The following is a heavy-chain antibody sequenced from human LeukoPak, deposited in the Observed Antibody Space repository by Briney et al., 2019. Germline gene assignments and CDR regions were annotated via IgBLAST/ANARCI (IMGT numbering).Heavy chain of an antibody. V-gene: IGHV1-8*01. J-gene: IGHJ6*02. CDR1: GYTFTSYD. D-gene: IGHD2-2*01. CDR3: ARDLRDCSSTSCWSNYGMDV. CDR2: MNPNSGST. Sequence: GASVKVSCKASGYTFTSYDINWVRQATGQGLEWMGWMNPNSGSTSYAQKFQGRVTMTRDTSTSTVYMELSSLRSEDTAVYYCARDLRDCSSTSCWSNYGMDVWGQGTTVTVSS.